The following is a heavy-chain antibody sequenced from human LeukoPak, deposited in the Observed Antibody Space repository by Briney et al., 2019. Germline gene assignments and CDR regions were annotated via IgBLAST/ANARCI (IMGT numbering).Heavy chain of an antibody. CDR2: MNPNSGNT. CDR1: GYTFTSYD. Sequence: ASVKVSCKASGYTFTSYDINWVRQAPGQGLEWMGWMNPNSGNTGYAQKFQGRVTMTRNTSISTAYMELSSLRSEDTAVYYCARVYYYDSSGYYGRIAFDIWGQGTMVTVSS. CDR3: ARVYYYDSSGYYGRIAFDI. J-gene: IGHJ3*02. V-gene: IGHV1-8*01. D-gene: IGHD3-22*01.